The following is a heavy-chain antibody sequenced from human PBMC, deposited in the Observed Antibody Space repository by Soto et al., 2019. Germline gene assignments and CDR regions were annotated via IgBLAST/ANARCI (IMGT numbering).Heavy chain of an antibody. CDR1: GGSISSYY. CDR3: ARDAHSSGWGDYYYYGMDV. D-gene: IGHD6-19*01. J-gene: IGHJ6*02. Sequence: SETLSLTCTVSGGSISSYYWSWIRQPPGKGLEWIGYIYYSGSTNYNPSLKSRVTISVDTSKNQFSLKLSSVTAADTAVYYCARDAHSSGWGDYYYYGMDVWGQGTTVTVSS. V-gene: IGHV4-59*01. CDR2: IYYSGST.